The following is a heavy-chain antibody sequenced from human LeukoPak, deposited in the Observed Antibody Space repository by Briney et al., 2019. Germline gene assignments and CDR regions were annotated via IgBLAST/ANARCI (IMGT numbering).Heavy chain of an antibody. CDR2: IYSGGST. CDR1: GFTVSRNY. CDR3: ARDSAHCGSTSCYVTYFDS. Sequence: PGGSLRLSCAASGFTVSRNYMSWVRQAPGKGLEWVSVIYSGGSTYYADSVKGRFTISRDTSRNTLNLQMTSLRAEDTAVYYCARDSAHCGSTSCYVTYFDSWGQGTLVTVSS. D-gene: IGHD2-2*01. J-gene: IGHJ4*02. V-gene: IGHV3-53*01.